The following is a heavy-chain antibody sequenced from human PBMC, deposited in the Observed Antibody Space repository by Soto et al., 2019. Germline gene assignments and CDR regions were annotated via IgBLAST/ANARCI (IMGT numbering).Heavy chain of an antibody. J-gene: IGHJ6*02. CDR2: IIPIFGTA. V-gene: IGHV1-69*13. D-gene: IGHD3-3*01. Sequence: GASVKVSCKASGGTFSSYAISWVRQAPGQGLEWMGGIIPIFGTANYAQKFQGRVTITADESTSTAYMELSSLRSEDTAVYYCARDPCWNITIFGVVIIKGASYGMDVWGQGTTVTVSS. CDR3: ARDPCWNITIFGVVIIKGASYGMDV. CDR1: GGTFSSYA.